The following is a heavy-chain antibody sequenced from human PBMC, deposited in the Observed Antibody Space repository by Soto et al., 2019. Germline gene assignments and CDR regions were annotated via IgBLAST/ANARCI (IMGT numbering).Heavy chain of an antibody. Sequence: QVQLVQSGAAVKKPGSSVKVSCKASGGTFSSYAISWVRQAPGQGLEWMGGIIPIFGTANYAQKFQGRVTITADKSTSTAYLELSSLRSEDTAVYYCARAFHSSSSTYYYYGMDVWGQGTTVTVSS. CDR2: IIPIFGTA. V-gene: IGHV1-69*06. D-gene: IGHD6-6*01. CDR3: ARAFHSSSSTYYYYGMDV. CDR1: GGTFSSYA. J-gene: IGHJ6*02.